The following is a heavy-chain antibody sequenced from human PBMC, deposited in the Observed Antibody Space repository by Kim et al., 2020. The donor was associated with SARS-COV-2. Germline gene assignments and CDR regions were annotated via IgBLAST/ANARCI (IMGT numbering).Heavy chain of an antibody. CDR3: ASGDYTYYYMDV. V-gene: IGHV1-3*01. Sequence: KYSQKFQGRVTITRDTSASTAYMELSSLRSEDTAVYYCASGDYTYYYMDVWGKGTTVTVSS. J-gene: IGHJ6*03.